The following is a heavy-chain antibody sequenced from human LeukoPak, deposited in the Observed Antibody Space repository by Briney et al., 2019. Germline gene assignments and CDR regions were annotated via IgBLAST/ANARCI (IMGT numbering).Heavy chain of an antibody. CDR2: ISGSGSGGRT. J-gene: IGHJ4*02. CDR3: AKEEWLGKMNFFDY. CDR1: GFTFSSHA. V-gene: IGHV3-23*01. D-gene: IGHD6-19*01. Sequence: GGSLRLSCAASGFTFSSHALSWVRQAPGQGLEWVSSISGSGSGGRTYYADSVKGRFTISRDTSKNTLYLQMNSPRAEDTAVYFCAKEEWLGKMNFFDYWGQGTLVTVSS.